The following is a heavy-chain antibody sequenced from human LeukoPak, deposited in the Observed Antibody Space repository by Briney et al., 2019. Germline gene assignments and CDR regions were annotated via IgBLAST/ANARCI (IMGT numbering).Heavy chain of an antibody. Sequence: ASVKVSCKASAYTFTGYYLHWVRQAPGQGPEWVGWIDPSNGDTDYAQEFQGRVSMTRVRSISTAYMELSRLTSDDTAVYYCARRSRNGLDAFDIWGQGRMVTVSS. CDR2: IDPSNGDT. J-gene: IGHJ3*02. CDR3: ARRSRNGLDAFDI. CDR1: AYTFTGYY. D-gene: IGHD2-8*01. V-gene: IGHV1-2*02.